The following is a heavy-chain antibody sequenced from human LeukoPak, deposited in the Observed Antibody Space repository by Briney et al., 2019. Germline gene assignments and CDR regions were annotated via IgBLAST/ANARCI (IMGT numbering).Heavy chain of an antibody. CDR1: GFTFSTYG. D-gene: IGHD6-13*01. CDR2: IPSGGGT. CDR3: AKGRRIAAADTTFDY. J-gene: IGHJ4*02. Sequence: GGSLRLSCAASGFTFSTYGMSWVRQAPGKGLQWVSTIPSGGGTYYADSVKGRFTISRDNSKNTLYLQMNSLRAEHTAVYYCAKGRRIAAADTTFDYWGQGTLVTVSS. V-gene: IGHV3-23*01.